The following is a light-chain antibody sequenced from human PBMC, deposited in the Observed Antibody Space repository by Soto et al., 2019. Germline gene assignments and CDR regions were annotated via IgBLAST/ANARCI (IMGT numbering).Light chain of an antibody. CDR2: GAS. CDR1: QSVSSSY. J-gene: IGKJ5*01. V-gene: IGKV3-20*01. Sequence: IVLMQSPDTLSLSPGERATLSCRASQSVSSSYLAWYQQKPGQAPRLLIYGASSRATGIPDRFSGSGSGTDFTLTISRLEPEDFAVYYCQQYGSSPPITFGQGTRLEIK. CDR3: QQYGSSPPIT.